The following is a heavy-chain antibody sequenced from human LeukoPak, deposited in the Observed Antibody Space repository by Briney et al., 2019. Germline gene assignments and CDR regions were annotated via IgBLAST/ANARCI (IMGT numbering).Heavy chain of an antibody. J-gene: IGHJ4*02. Sequence: KPGGSLGHSCAASGFTFSSYSMNWVRQAPGKGLEWVSSISSSSSYIYYADSVKGRFTISRDNAKNSLYLQMNSLRAEDTAVYYCARGVGATTVDYWGQGTLVTVSS. CDR3: ARGVGATTVDY. D-gene: IGHD1-26*01. CDR1: GFTFSSYS. V-gene: IGHV3-21*01. CDR2: ISSSSSYI.